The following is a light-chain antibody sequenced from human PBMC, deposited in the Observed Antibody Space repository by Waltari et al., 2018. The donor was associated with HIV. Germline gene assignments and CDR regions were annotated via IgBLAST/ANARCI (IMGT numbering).Light chain of an antibody. CDR2: SAS. CDR3: QQSYESPFN. V-gene: IGKV1-39*01. CDR1: QAITTY. J-gene: IGKJ3*01. Sequence: IQVTQSPSSLSASLGDTVVITCRASQAITTYLNWYQQKADKPPVLLVYSASTLQTGAPSRFRGSGSGREFTLSISGLQPEDFATYFCQQSYESPFNFGPGTK.